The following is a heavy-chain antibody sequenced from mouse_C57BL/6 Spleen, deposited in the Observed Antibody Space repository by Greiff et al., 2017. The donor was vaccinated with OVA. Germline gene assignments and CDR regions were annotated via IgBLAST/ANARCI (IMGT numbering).Heavy chain of an antibody. CDR3: TRGQASIYYDYDGGNWYFDV. Sequence: VKLMESGAELVRPGASVTLSCKASGYTFTDYEMHWVKQTPVHGLEWIGAIDPETGGTAYNQKFKGKAILTADKSSSTAYMELRSLTSEDSAVYYCTRGQASIYYDYDGGNWYFDVWGTGTTVTVSS. V-gene: IGHV1-15*01. J-gene: IGHJ1*03. D-gene: IGHD2-4*01. CDR2: IDPETGGT. CDR1: GYTFTDYE.